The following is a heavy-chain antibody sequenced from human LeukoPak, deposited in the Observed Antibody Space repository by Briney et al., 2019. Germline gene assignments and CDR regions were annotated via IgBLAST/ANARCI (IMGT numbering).Heavy chain of an antibody. J-gene: IGHJ4*02. V-gene: IGHV3-21*01. CDR1: GFTFSSYS. D-gene: IGHD2-8*01. Sequence: GGSLRLSCAASGFTFSSYSMNWVRQAPGKGLEWVSSISSSSSYIYYADSVKGRFTISRDNAKNSLYLQMNSLRAEDTAVYYCARRRFVRGPDVVNPFDYWGQGTLVTVSS. CDR3: ARRRFVRGPDVVNPFDY. CDR2: ISSSSSYI.